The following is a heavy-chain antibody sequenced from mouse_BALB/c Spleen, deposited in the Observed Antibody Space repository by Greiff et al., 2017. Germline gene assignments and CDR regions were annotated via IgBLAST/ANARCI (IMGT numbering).Heavy chain of an antibody. D-gene: IGHD2-1*01. CDR1: GDSITSGY. V-gene: IGHV3-8*02. CDR2: ISYSGST. Sequence: EVQLQQSGPSLVKPSQTLSLTCSVTGDSITSGYWNWIRKFPGNKLEYMGYISYSGSTYYNPSLKSRISITRDTSKNQYYLQLNSVTTEDTATYYCASMVTTYYYAMDYWGQGTSVTVSS. J-gene: IGHJ4*01. CDR3: ASMVTTYYYAMDY.